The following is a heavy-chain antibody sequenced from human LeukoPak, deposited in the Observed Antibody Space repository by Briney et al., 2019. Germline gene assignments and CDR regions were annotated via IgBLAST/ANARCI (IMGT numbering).Heavy chain of an antibody. CDR3: TRAVDGHAD. D-gene: IGHD5-12*01. Sequence: SETLSLTCGVSGVPFSNYYWSWVRQSPTQGLEWIGEINHSGYTNYNPSLKSRVTMSIDTSKNQFSLKLTSVTAADAGVYYCTRAVDGHADWGQGTLVTVSS. V-gene: IGHV4-34*01. CDR2: INHSGYT. J-gene: IGHJ4*02. CDR1: GVPFSNYY.